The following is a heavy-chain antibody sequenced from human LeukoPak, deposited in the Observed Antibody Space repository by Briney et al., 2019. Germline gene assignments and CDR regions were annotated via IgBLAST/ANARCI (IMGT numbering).Heavy chain of an antibody. D-gene: IGHD4-11*01. CDR2: ISAYNGNT. CDR3: ARATTVTTPYYYYYMDV. J-gene: IGHJ6*03. Sequence: ASVKVSCKASGYTFTSYGISWVRQAPGQRLEWMGWISAYNGNTNYAQKLQGRVTMTTDTSTSTAYMELRSLRSDDTAVYYCARATTVTTPYYYYYMDVWGKGTTVTVSS. V-gene: IGHV1-18*01. CDR1: GYTFTSYG.